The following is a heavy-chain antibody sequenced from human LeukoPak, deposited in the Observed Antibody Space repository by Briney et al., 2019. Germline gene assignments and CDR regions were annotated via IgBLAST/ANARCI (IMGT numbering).Heavy chain of an antibody. CDR2: ITGSGDTT. CDR3: ADSNYWYPVDY. CDR1: GFTFSTYA. D-gene: IGHD4-11*01. J-gene: IGHJ4*02. Sequence: PGGSLRLSCAASGFTFSTYAMRWVRQAPGKGLEWVSGITGSGDTTYYADSVKGRFTISRDNSKNTLYLQMNGLRAVYPAVYYRADSNYWYPVDYWGQGTLVTVSS. V-gene: IGHV3-23*01.